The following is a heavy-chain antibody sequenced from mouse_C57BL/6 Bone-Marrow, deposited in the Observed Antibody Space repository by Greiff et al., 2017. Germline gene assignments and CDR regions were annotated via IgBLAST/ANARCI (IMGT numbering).Heavy chain of an antibody. CDR2: IYPRSGNT. J-gene: IGHJ3*01. V-gene: IGHV1-81*01. CDR1: GYTFTSYG. Sequence: VMLVESGAELARPGASVKLSCKASGYTFTSYGISWVKQRTGQGLEWIGEIYPRSGNTYYNEKFKGKATLTADKSSSTAYMELRSLTSEDSAVYFCARGHYGSSPFAYWGQGTLVTVSA. CDR3: ARGHYGSSPFAY. D-gene: IGHD1-1*01.